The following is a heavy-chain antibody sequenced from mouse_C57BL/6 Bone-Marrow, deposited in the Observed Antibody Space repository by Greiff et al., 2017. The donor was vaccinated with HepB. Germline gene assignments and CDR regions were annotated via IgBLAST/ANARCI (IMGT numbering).Heavy chain of an antibody. CDR3: ASALYYCGSGAWCAY. D-gene: IGHD1-1*01. CDR2: IYPRSGNT. V-gene: IGHV1-81*01. J-gene: IGHJ3*01. CDR1: GYTFTSYG. Sequence: VQLQQSGAELARPGASVKLSCKASGYTFTSYGISWVKQRTGQGLEWIGEIYPRSGNTYYNEKFKGKATLTADKSSSTAYMELRSLTSEDSAVYFCASALYYCGSGAWCAYWGQGTLVTVSA.